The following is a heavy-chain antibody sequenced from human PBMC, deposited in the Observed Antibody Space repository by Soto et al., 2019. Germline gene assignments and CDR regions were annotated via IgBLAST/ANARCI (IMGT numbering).Heavy chain of an antibody. CDR3: ARGGGYSYGYNWFDP. CDR1: GGSISSYY. CDR2: IYYSGST. D-gene: IGHD5-18*01. V-gene: IGHV4-59*01. J-gene: IGHJ5*02. Sequence: LSLTCTVSGGSISSYYWSWIRQPPGKGLEWIGYIYYSGSTNYNPSLKSRVTISVDTSKNQFSLKLSSVTAADTAMYYCARGGGYSYGYNWFDPWGQGTLVTVSS.